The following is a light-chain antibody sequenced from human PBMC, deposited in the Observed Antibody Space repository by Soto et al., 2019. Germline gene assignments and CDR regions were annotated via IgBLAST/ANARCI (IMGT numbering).Light chain of an antibody. CDR2: DAS. Sequence: DIVLTHAPSTVSLSPVERATLSCRASQSVSTYLAWYQQKPGQAPRLFIYDASNRATGIPARFSGSGSGTDFTLTISSLEPEDFAVYYCQQRSKWPITFGQGTRLEIK. V-gene: IGKV3-11*01. J-gene: IGKJ5*01. CDR1: QSVSTY. CDR3: QQRSKWPIT.